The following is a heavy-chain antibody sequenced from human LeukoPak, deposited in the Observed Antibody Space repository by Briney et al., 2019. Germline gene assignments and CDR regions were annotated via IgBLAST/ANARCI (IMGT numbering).Heavy chain of an antibody. J-gene: IGHJ4*02. CDR1: GFTFSAYS. CDR3: AMSFDY. Sequence: GGSLRLSCAASGFTFSAYSMNWVRQALGKGLEWVSSITSSSTTMYYADSVKGRFTISRDNAKNSLYLQMNSLRAEDTAVYYCAMSFDYWGQGTLVTVSS. V-gene: IGHV3-48*04. CDR2: ITSSSTTM.